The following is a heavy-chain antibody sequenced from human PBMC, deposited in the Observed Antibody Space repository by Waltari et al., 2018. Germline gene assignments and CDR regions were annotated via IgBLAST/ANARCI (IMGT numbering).Heavy chain of an antibody. CDR2: IKQDGSEI. J-gene: IGHJ4*02. Sequence: EVRLVESGGGLVQPGGSLRLSCVASGFTLSTYWMSWVRQAPGKGLGGVASIKQDGSEIHYVDSVKGRFTISRDNAKNSLFLQMNSLRVEDTAVYFCARFLFGNTVFDFWGQGTLVTVSS. CDR1: GFTLSTYW. D-gene: IGHD3-10*01. CDR3: ARFLFGNTVFDF. V-gene: IGHV3-7*01.